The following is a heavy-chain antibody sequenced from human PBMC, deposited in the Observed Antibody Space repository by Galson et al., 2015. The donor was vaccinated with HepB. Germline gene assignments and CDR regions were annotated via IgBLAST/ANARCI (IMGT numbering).Heavy chain of an antibody. D-gene: IGHD6-19*01. Sequence: SVKVSCKASGGTFSSYAISWVRQAPGQGLEWMGGIIPIFGTANYAQKFQGRVTITADESTSTAYMELSSLRSEDTAVYYCARGNGGAVADPLDYWGQGTLVTVSS. CDR1: GGTFSSYA. J-gene: IGHJ4*02. V-gene: IGHV1-69*13. CDR3: ARGNGGAVADPLDY. CDR2: IIPIFGTA.